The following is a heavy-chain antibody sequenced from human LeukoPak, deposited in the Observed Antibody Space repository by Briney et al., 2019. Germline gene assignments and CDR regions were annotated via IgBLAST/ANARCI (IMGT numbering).Heavy chain of an antibody. CDR3: GRDLGGRSGY. CDR2: ISSSGGST. V-gene: IGHV3-23*01. CDR1: GFTFSTYA. D-gene: IGHD1-26*01. J-gene: IGHJ4*02. Sequence: GGSLRLSCAASGFTFSTYAMSWVRQAPGKGLEWVSTISSSGGSTYYADSVKGRFTISRDNSKNTLYLQLNSLRAEDTAVYYCGRDLGGRSGYWGQGTLVTVSS.